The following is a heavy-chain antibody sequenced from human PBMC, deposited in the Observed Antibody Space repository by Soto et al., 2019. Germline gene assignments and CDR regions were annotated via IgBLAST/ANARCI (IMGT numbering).Heavy chain of an antibody. CDR3: TTTRSIAARFFDY. Sequence: GGSLRLSCAASGFTFSNAWMSWVRQAPGKGLEWVGRIKSKTDGGTTDYAAPVKGRFTISRDDSKNTLYLQMNSLKTEDTAVYYCTTTRSIAARFFDYWGQGTLVTVSS. J-gene: IGHJ4*02. V-gene: IGHV3-15*01. CDR2: IKSKTDGGTT. D-gene: IGHD6-6*01. CDR1: GFTFSNAW.